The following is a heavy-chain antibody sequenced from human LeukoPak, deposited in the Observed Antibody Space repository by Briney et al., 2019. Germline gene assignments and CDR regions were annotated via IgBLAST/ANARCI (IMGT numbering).Heavy chain of an antibody. CDR3: AKSSGAFDI. CDR1: GFTFSSYG. CDR2: VSYDGSEK. J-gene: IGHJ3*02. Sequence: GGSLRLSCAASGFTFSSYGMHWVRQAPGKGLEWVAVVSYDGSEKYYADSVKGRFTISRDNSKNTLYLQMNSLRAEDTAVYYCAKSSGAFDIWGQGTMVTVSS. D-gene: IGHD3-22*01. V-gene: IGHV3-30*18.